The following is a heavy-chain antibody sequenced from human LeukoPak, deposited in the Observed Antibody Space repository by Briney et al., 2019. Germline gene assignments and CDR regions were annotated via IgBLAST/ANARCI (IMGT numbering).Heavy chain of an antibody. V-gene: IGHV3-33*01. CDR1: GFTFSSYG. J-gene: IGHJ3*02. CDR2: IWNDGSKS. Sequence: GGSLRLSCAASGFTFSSYGMHWVRQAPGKGLEWVAVIWNDGSKSNYPDSVKGRFTISRDDSKNTLFLQMSSPRAEDTAVYYCARAIYDGFDIWGQGKMVTVSS. CDR3: ARAIYDGFDI.